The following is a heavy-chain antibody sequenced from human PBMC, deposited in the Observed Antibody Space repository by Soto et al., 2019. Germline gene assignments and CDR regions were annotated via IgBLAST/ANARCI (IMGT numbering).Heavy chain of an antibody. CDR1: GFAFSNYA. V-gene: IGHV3-30-3*01. J-gene: IGHJ6*02. Sequence: GGSLRLSCAASGFAFSNYAMHWVRQAPGKGLEWLAVLSYDGSNKYYADSVKGRFTISRDNSKNTLHLQMNSLRAEDTAVYYCSRDEIVFRYFDWLSGGLKIEGDYYGMDVWGQGTTVTV. CDR3: SRDEIVFRYFDWLSGGLKIEGDYYGMDV. CDR2: LSYDGSNK. D-gene: IGHD3-9*01.